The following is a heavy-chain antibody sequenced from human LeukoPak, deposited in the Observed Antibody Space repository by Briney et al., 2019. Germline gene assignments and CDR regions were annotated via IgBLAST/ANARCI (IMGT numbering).Heavy chain of an antibody. V-gene: IGHV4-59*01. CDR1: GGSISSYY. Sequence: SETPSLTCTVSGGSISSYYWSWIRQPPGKGLEWIGYIYYSGSTNYNPSLKSRVTISVDTSKNQFSLKLSSVTAADTAVYYCAREGYSYGSAAFDIWGQGTMVTVSS. J-gene: IGHJ3*02. CDR2: IYYSGST. CDR3: AREGYSYGSAAFDI. D-gene: IGHD5-18*01.